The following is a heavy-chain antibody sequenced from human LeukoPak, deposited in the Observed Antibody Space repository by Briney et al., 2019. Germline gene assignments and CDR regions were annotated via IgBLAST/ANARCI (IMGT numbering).Heavy chain of an antibody. V-gene: IGHV4-61*02. CDR2: IYTSGST. D-gene: IGHD6-13*01. CDR1: GGSISSGSYY. CDR3: ARRAGGSSSWFTTYYFDY. Sequence: NPSQTLSLTCTVSGGSISSGSYYWSWIRQPAGKGLEWIGRIYTSGSTYYNPSLKSRVTIPVDTSKNQFSLKLSSVTAADTAVYYCARRAGGSSSWFTTYYFDYWGQGTLVTVSS. J-gene: IGHJ4*02.